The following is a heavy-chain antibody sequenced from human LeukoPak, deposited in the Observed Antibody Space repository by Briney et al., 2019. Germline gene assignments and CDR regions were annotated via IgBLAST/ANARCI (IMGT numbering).Heavy chain of an antibody. CDR2: IGGSGGST. Sequence: GGSLRLSCAASGFTFSRYSMNWVRQAPGKGLEWVSAIGGSGGSTHYADSVKGRFTISRDNSKNTLYLQMNSLRAEDTAEYYCAKVSGSGYYYPIDYWGQGTLVTVSS. V-gene: IGHV3-23*01. D-gene: IGHD3-22*01. J-gene: IGHJ4*02. CDR1: GFTFSRYS. CDR3: AKVSGSGYYYPIDY.